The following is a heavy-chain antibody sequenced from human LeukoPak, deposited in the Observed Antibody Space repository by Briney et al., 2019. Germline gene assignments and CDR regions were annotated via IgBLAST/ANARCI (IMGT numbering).Heavy chain of an antibody. V-gene: IGHV1-69*05. CDR2: IIPIFGTA. Sequence: SVKVSCKASGGTFSSYAISWVRQAPGQGLEWMGGIIPIFGTANYAQKFQGRVTITTDESTSTAYMELSSLRSEDTAVYYCAANYCSSTSCYYYFDYWGQGTLVTVSS. D-gene: IGHD2-2*01. J-gene: IGHJ4*02. CDR3: AANYCSSTSCYYYFDY. CDR1: GGTFSSYA.